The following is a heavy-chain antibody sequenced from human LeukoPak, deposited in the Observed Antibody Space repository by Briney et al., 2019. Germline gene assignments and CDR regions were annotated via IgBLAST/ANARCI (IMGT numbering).Heavy chain of an antibody. J-gene: IGHJ6*03. D-gene: IGHD2-15*01. V-gene: IGHV4-61*02. Sequence: SETLSLTCTVSGGSISSGSYYWSWIRQPAGKGLEWIARIYTSGSTNYNPSLKSRVTISVDTSKNQFSLKLSSVTAADTAVYYCARDMGQYCSGGSCYSNYYYYYMDVWGKGTTVTISS. CDR1: GGSISSGSYY. CDR2: IYTSGST. CDR3: ARDMGQYCSGGSCYSNYYYYYMDV.